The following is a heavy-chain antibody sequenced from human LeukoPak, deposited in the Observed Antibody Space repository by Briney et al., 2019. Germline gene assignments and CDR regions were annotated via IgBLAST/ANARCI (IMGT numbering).Heavy chain of an antibody. D-gene: IGHD2-2*01. CDR2: IIPILGIA. V-gene: IGHV1-69*04. J-gene: IGHJ6*02. CDR3: ARAIVVVPAAMKASDYYGMDV. Sequence: GASVKVSCKASGGTFSSYAISWVRQAPGQGLEWMGRIIPILGIANYAQKFQGRVTITADKSTSTAYMELSSLRSEDTAVYYCARAIVVVPAAMKASDYYGMDVWGQGTTVTVSS. CDR1: GGTFSSYA.